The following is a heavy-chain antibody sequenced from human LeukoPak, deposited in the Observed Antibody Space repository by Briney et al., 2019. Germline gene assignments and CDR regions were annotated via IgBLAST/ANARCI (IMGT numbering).Heavy chain of an antibody. CDR2: ISGSGGNT. J-gene: IGHJ4*02. Sequence: GGSLRLSCAASGFTFSSYGMHWVRQAPGKGLEWVSAISGSGGNTYYADAVKGRFTISRDNFKNTVYLQMNSLRAEDTAIYYCAKDGRYYNEWADYWGQGTLVTVSS. CDR3: AKDGRYYNEWADY. CDR1: GFTFSSYG. D-gene: IGHD3-10*01. V-gene: IGHV3-23*01.